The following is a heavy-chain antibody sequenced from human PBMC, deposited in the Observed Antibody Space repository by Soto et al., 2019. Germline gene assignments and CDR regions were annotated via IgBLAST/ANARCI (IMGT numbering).Heavy chain of an antibody. V-gene: IGHV3-64*01. CDR1: GFTFSSYA. CDR2: ISSNGGST. J-gene: IGHJ6*03. Sequence: SLRLSCAASGFTFSSYAMHWVRQAPGKGLEYVSAISSNGGSTYYANSVKGRFTISRDNSKNTLYLQMGSLRAEDMAVYYCAGSTVTTQGDYYYYYMDVWGKGTTVTVSS. CDR3: AGSTVTTQGDYYYYYMDV. D-gene: IGHD4-4*01.